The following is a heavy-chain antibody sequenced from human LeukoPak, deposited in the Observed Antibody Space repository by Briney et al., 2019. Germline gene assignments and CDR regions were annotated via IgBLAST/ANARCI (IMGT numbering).Heavy chain of an antibody. CDR3: ATGVHYDSSADYFAY. D-gene: IGHD3-22*01. Sequence: AASVKVSCKASGGTFSSYTISWVRQAPGQGLEWMGRIIPILGIANYAQKFQGRVTITADKSTSTAYMELSSLRSEDTAVYYCATGVHYDSSADYFAYWPQGTVVTVYS. J-gene: IGHJ4*02. V-gene: IGHV1-69*02. CDR1: GGTFSSYT. CDR2: IIPILGIA.